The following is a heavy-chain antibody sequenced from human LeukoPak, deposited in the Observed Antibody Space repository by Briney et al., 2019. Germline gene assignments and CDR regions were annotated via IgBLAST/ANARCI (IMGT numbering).Heavy chain of an antibody. D-gene: IGHD3-10*02. Sequence: GGSLRLSCTASEFTFSTYSMNWVRQAPGKGLEWVSYISSSSSTIYYADSVKGRFTMSRDNAKNSLYLQMNSLRAEDTAVYYCTELGITMIGGVWGKGTTVTISS. J-gene: IGHJ6*04. V-gene: IGHV3-48*04. CDR3: TELGITMIGGV. CDR2: ISSSSSTI. CDR1: EFTFSTYS.